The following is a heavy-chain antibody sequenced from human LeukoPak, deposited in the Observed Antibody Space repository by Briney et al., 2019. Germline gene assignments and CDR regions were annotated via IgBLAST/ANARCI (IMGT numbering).Heavy chain of an antibody. D-gene: IGHD3-22*01. CDR2: ISSGGRYV. CDR3: AKDPPYYYDSSGYSEIDY. Sequence: GGSLRLSCAASGFSFSTYSMNWVRQAPGKGLEWVSSISSGGRYVYYADSVKGRFTISRDNAKNSLYLQMNSLRAEDTAVYYCAKDPPYYYDSSGYSEIDYWGQGTLVTVSS. CDR1: GFSFSTYS. V-gene: IGHV3-21*04. J-gene: IGHJ4*02.